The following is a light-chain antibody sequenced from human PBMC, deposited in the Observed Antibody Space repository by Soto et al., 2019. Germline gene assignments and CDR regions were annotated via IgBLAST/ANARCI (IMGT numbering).Light chain of an antibody. J-gene: IGKJ5*01. CDR1: QSITRF. CDR2: AAS. Sequence: DIQMTQSPSSLSASVGDRVTITCRASQSITRFLNWYQQKPGKAPKLLTYAASSLQSGVPSRFSGSGSGTHFTLTISSLQPEDFATYYCQQNYSPPPITFGQGTRLEIK. CDR3: QQNYSPPPIT. V-gene: IGKV1-39*01.